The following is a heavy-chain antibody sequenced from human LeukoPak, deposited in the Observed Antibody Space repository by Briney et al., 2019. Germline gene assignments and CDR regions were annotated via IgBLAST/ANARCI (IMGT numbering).Heavy chain of an antibody. CDR3: ARDPYSGTYGDTYYYYIDV. V-gene: IGHV3-69-1*01. D-gene: IGHD1-26*01. CDR1: GFTFDDYA. CDR2: IYSDNT. Sequence: GGSLRLSCAASGFTFDDYAMHWVRQTPGKGLEWVSFIYSDNTHYSDSVKGRFTISRDNARNSLYLQMNSLRAEDTAVYYCARDPYSGTYGDTYYYYIDVWGKGTTVTISS. J-gene: IGHJ6*03.